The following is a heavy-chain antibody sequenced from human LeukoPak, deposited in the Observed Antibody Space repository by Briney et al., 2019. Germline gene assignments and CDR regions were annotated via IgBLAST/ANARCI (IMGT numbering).Heavy chain of an antibody. CDR3: YVGALSYYDMDV. D-gene: IGHD3-10*01. V-gene: IGHV3-23*01. CDR2: ISYSGLVT. Sequence: GGSLRLSCSASGFTFRNYAMSWVRQAPGTGPEWVSSISYSGLVTYYADSVKGRFFISRDNSKNMLYLQMNSLRVEDTAVYYCYVGALSYYDMDVWGQGTTVT. CDR1: GFTFRNYA. J-gene: IGHJ6*02.